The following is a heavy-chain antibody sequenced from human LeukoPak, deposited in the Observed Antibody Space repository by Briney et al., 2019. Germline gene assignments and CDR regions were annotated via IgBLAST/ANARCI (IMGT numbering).Heavy chain of an antibody. CDR2: ITISSNFI. CDR3: ARDGHGDGRLIGYSYFGMDV. CDR1: EFSLSSHS. J-gene: IGHJ6*02. D-gene: IGHD3-9*01. Sequence: PGGSLRLSCAASEFSLSSHSMSWVRQAPGKGLEWVSSITISSNFIYYADSVKGRFTISRDNAKNLLYLQMNTLSAEDSAVYFCARDGHGDGRLIGYSYFGMDVWGQGTTVTVSS. V-gene: IGHV3-21*06.